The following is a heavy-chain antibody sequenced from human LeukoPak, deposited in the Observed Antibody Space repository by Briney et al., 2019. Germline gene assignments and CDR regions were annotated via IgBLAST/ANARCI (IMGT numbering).Heavy chain of an antibody. CDR3: GRGDLLADDWLLSSESFDY. Sequence: GGSLRLSCAASGFTFSSYAMHWVRQAPGKGLEWVAVISYDGSNKYYADSVKGRFTISRDNSKNTLYLQMNSLRAEDTAVYYCGRGDLLADDWLLSSESFDYWGQGTLVTVSS. CDR1: GFTFSSYA. V-gene: IGHV3-30*04. CDR2: ISYDGSNK. J-gene: IGHJ4*02. D-gene: IGHD3-9*01.